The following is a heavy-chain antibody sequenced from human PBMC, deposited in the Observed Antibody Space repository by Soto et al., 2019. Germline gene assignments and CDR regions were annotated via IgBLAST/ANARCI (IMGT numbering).Heavy chain of an antibody. J-gene: IGHJ5*02. CDR1: GYTFTYRY. CDR2: ITPFNGNT. Sequence: ASVKVSCKASGYTFTYRYLHWVRQAPGQALEWMGWITPFNGNTNYAQKFQDRVTITRDRSMSTAYMELSSLRSEDTAMYYCASGPSIAGAGTQYNWFDPWGQGPLVAVSS. CDR3: ASGPSIAGAGTQYNWFDP. D-gene: IGHD6-13*01. V-gene: IGHV1-45*02.